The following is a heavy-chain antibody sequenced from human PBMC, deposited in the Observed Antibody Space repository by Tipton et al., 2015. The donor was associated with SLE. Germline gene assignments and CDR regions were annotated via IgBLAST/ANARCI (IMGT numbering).Heavy chain of an antibody. CDR1: GGSISSTIYY. Sequence: TLSLTCTVSGGSISSTIYYWGWIRQPPGKGLEWIASIYYSGHTYYNPSLKSRVSISGDTSKNQFALRLSSVTAADTAVYYCARHIDCINHGCYSPWFDPWGQGTLVTVSS. CDR2: IYYSGHT. CDR3: ARHIDCINHGCYSPWFDP. J-gene: IGHJ5*02. D-gene: IGHD1-26*01. V-gene: IGHV4-39*01.